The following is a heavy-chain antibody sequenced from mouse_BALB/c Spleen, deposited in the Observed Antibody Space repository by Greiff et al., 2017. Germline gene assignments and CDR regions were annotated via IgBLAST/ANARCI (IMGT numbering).Heavy chain of an antibody. Sequence: QVQLKESGPGLVAPSQSLSITCTVSGFSLTSYGVHWVRQPPGKGLEWLGVIWAGGSTNYNSALMSRLSISKDNSKSQVFLKMNSLQTDDTAMYYCAREVIYDGYYGWYFDVWGAGTTVTVSS. CDR3: AREVIYDGYYGWYFDV. D-gene: IGHD2-3*01. CDR2: IWAGGST. J-gene: IGHJ1*01. V-gene: IGHV2-9*02. CDR1: GFSLTSYG.